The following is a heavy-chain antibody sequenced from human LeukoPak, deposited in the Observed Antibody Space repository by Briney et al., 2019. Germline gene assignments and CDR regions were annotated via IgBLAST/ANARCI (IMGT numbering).Heavy chain of an antibody. Sequence: PGGSLRLSCAASGFSFSSYWMHWVRQVPGKGLVWVSCINSDGTITHHADSVKGRFTISRDNANNTLYLQMHSPRAEDTAVYYCIRDGLLWFGGSTWGQGTMVTVSS. CDR2: INSDGTIT. CDR3: IRDGLLWFGGST. J-gene: IGHJ3*01. D-gene: IGHD3-10*01. CDR1: GFSFSSYW. V-gene: IGHV3-74*01.